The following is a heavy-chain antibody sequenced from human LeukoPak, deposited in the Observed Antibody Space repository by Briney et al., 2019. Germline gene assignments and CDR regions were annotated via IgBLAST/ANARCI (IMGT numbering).Heavy chain of an antibody. CDR2: IIPILGIA. V-gene: IGHV1-69*04. J-gene: IGHJ4*02. CDR3: ARVSGGNFDY. D-gene: IGHD2-8*02. CDR1: GGTFSSYA. Sequence: GASVKVSCKASGGTFSSYAISWVRQAPGQGLEWMGRIIPILGIANYAQKFQGRVTMTRDTSTSTIYMELSSLRSEDTAVYFCARVSGGNFDYWGQGTLVTVSS.